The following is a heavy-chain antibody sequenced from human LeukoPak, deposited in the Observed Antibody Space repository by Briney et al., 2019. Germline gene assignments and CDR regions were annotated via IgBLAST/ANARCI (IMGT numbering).Heavy chain of an antibody. D-gene: IGHD6-13*01. CDR1: GYSFTSYW. CDR3: ARHRRAIAASATGRFSYYYLDV. J-gene: IGHJ6*03. V-gene: IGHV5-51*01. Sequence: GESLKSSCKGSGYSFTSYWIGWVRQMPGKGLEWMGIIYPGDSDTRYSPSFQGQVTISADKSISTAYLQWSSLKASDTAIYYCARHRRAIAASATGRFSYYYLDVWGEGTTVTISS. CDR2: IYPGDSDT.